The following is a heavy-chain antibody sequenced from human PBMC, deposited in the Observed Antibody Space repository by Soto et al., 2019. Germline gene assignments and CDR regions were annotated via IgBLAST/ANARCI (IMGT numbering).Heavy chain of an antibody. Sequence: QLHLVQSGSEVKKPGSSVRVSCKTSGGTLSNYGLSWVRLDPGQGLEWMGGILPVFGTSNYAQKFQDRLTITADESTNTAYMDLTSLTSDDTAVYYCAREPSRYQSYYFDYWGQGTLVTVSS. CDR2: ILPVFGTS. V-gene: IGHV1-69*12. CDR3: AREPSRYQSYYFDY. CDR1: GGTLSNYG. D-gene: IGHD2-2*01. J-gene: IGHJ4*02.